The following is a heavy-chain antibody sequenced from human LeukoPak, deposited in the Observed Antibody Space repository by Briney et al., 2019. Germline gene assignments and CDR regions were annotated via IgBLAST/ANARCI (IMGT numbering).Heavy chain of an antibody. CDR3: ARVGATGTTSPFDY. D-gene: IGHD1-1*01. CDR1: GYTFAGYY. CDR2: INPNSGGT. V-gene: IGHV1-2*02. Sequence: ASVKVSCKASGYTFAGYYMHLERQAPGQGLEWVGWINPNSGGTNYAQKFQGRVTMTRDTSISTAYMELSRLRSDDTAVYYCARVGATGTTSPFDYWGQGTLVTVSS. J-gene: IGHJ4*02.